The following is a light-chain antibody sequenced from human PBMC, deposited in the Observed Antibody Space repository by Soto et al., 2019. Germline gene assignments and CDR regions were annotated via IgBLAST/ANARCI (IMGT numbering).Light chain of an antibody. CDR1: QGISSY. J-gene: IGKJ5*01. V-gene: IGKV1-9*01. CDR3: HQLNSYPIT. Sequence: IQLTQSPSSLSASVGDRVTITFLASQGISSYLAWYQQKPGKAPKLLIYAASTLQSGVPSRFSGSGSGTDFTLTISSLQPEDFATYYCHQLNSYPITFGQGTRLEIK. CDR2: AAS.